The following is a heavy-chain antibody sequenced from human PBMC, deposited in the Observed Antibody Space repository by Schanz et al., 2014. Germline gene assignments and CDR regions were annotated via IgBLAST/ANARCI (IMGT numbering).Heavy chain of an antibody. J-gene: IGHJ6*03. D-gene: IGHD6-19*01. V-gene: IGHV1-18*01. CDR2: ISPYNGNT. CDR3: ARLGTGMAVAGSVIDSYYYYMDV. CDR1: GYTFTSYG. Sequence: QVQLVQSGAEVKKPGASVKVSCKASGYTFTSYGISWVRQAPGQGLEWMGWISPYNGNTGYAQKFQGRVTMTADTSTSTAYMDLRSLRSDDTAVYYCARLGTGMAVAGSVIDSYYYYMDVWGEGTTVTVSS.